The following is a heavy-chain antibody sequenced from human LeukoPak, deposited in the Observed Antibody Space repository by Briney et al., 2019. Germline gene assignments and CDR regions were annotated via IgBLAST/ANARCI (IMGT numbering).Heavy chain of an antibody. CDR3: ASERVTGGNCSSTSCYAEQLNWFDP. CDR2: INHSGST. D-gene: IGHD2-2*01. Sequence: SETLSLTCAVYGGSFSGYYWSWIRQPPGKGLEGIGEINHSGSTNYNPSLKSRVTISAATSKNQSSPKLSSVTPADPAVYYCASERVTGGNCSSTSCYAEQLNWFDPWGQGTLVTVSS. J-gene: IGHJ5*02. V-gene: IGHV4-34*01. CDR1: GGSFSGYY.